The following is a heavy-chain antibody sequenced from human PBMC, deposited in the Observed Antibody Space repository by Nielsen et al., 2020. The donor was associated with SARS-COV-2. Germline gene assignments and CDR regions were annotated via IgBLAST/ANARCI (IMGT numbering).Heavy chain of an antibody. V-gene: IGHV3-30*18. J-gene: IGHJ4*02. CDR3: AKLSGVDTAMDFDY. D-gene: IGHD5-18*01. Sequence: GESLKISCAASGFTFSSYGMHWVRQAPGKGLEWVAVISYDGSNKYYADSAKGRFTISRDNSKNTLYLQMNSLRAEDTAVYYCAKLSGVDTAMDFDYWGQGTLVTVSS. CDR2: ISYDGSNK. CDR1: GFTFSSYG.